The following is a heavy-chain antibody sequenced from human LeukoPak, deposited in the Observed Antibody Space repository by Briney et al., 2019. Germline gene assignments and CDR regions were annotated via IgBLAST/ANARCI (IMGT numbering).Heavy chain of an antibody. Sequence: SETLSLTCAVYGGSFSGYYWSWIRQPPGKGLEWIGEINHSGSTNYNPSLKSRVTISVDTSKNQFSLKLSSVTAADTAVYYCARDGSGYDTDYWGQRTQVTVSS. V-gene: IGHV4-34*01. D-gene: IGHD5-12*01. CDR3: ARDGSGYDTDY. CDR2: INHSGST. J-gene: IGHJ4*02. CDR1: GGSFSGYY.